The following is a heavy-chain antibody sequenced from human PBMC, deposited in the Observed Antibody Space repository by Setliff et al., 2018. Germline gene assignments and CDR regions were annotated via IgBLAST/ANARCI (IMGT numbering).Heavy chain of an antibody. CDR3: ARAADSYGPPRSYMDV. CDR2: ISSSSSYI. J-gene: IGHJ6*03. V-gene: IGHV3-21*01. D-gene: IGHD5-18*01. Sequence: GGSLRLSCAASGFTFSSYSMHWVRQTPGKGLEWVSSISSSSSYIYYADSVQGRFTISRDNAKNSLYLQMNSLRAEDTAVYYCARAADSYGPPRSYMDVWGKGTTVTVSS. CDR1: GFTFSSYS.